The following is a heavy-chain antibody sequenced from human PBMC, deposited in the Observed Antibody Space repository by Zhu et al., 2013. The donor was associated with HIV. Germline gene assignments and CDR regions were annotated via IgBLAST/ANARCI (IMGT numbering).Heavy chain of an antibody. Sequence: QVQLVQSGAEVKKPGASVKVSCKASGYTFTSYYMHWVRQAPGQGLEWMGIINPSGGSTSYAQKFQGRVTMTRDTSTSTVYMELSSLRSEDTAVYYCAAIWGTDAFDIWGQGTMVTVSS. D-gene: IGHD3-16*01. CDR3: AAIWGTDAFDI. CDR2: INPSGGST. CDR1: GYTFTSYY. V-gene: IGHV1-46*01. J-gene: IGHJ3*02.